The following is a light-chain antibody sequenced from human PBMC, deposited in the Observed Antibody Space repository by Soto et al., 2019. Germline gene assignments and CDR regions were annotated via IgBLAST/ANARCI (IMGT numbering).Light chain of an antibody. CDR3: SSYTISSTLVV. J-gene: IGLJ2*01. CDR1: SSDVGAYNY. CDR2: DVS. Sequence: QSVLTQPASVSGSPGQSITISCTGTSSDVGAYNYVSWYQLHPGKAPKLMIYDVSNRPSGVSNRFSGSKSGNTASLTISGLQAEDEADYYCSSYTISSTLVVFGGGTKVTVL. V-gene: IGLV2-14*03.